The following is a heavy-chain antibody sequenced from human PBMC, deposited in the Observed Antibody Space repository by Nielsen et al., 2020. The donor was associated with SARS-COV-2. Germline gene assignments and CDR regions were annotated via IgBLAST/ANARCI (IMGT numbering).Heavy chain of an antibody. CDR3: ARDLNDSSGSNWFDP. CDR1: GFTFSSYE. Sequence: GESLKISCAASGFTFSSYEMNWVRQAPGKGLEWVSVIYSGGSTYYADSVKGRFTISRDNSKNTLYLQMNSLRAEDTAVYYCARDLNDSSGSNWFDPWGQGTLVTVSS. J-gene: IGHJ5*02. V-gene: IGHV3-53*01. D-gene: IGHD3-22*01. CDR2: IYSGGST.